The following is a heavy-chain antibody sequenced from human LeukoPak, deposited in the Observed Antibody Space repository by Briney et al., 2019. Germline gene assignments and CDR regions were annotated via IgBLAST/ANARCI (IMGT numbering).Heavy chain of an antibody. CDR3: AKEGYSSTWNADFDY. CDR1: RFTFSSYA. V-gene: IGHV3-23*01. J-gene: IGHJ4*02. D-gene: IGHD2-2*01. Sequence: GGSLRLSCAASRFTFSSYAMSWVRQAPGKGLEGVSAISGNGVITYYADSVKGRFTISRDNSKNTLYLQMNSLRAEDTAVYYCAKEGYSSTWNADFDYWGQGTLVIVSS. CDR2: ISGNGVIT.